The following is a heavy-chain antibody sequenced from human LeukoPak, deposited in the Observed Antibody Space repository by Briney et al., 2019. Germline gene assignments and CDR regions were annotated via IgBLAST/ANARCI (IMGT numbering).Heavy chain of an antibody. D-gene: IGHD3-9*01. CDR2: INPNSGGT. CDR3: ARGWDVLRYFDWLLSPNWFDP. CDR1: GYTFTGYY. Sequence: ASVKVSCKASGYTFTGYYMHWVRQAPGQGLEWMGWINPNSGGTNYAQKFQGRVTMTRDTSISTAYMELSRLRSEDTAVYYCARGWDVLRYFDWLLSPNWFDPWGQGTLVTVSS. V-gene: IGHV1-2*02. J-gene: IGHJ5*02.